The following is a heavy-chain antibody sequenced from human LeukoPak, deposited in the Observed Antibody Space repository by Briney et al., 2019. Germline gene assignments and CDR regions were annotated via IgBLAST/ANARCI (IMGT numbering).Heavy chain of an antibody. CDR3: ARSHSGWQGHNNWFDP. CDR1: GYSISSAKY. D-gene: IGHD6-19*01. CDR2: IYHTGST. V-gene: IGHV4-38-2*01. Sequence: SETLSLTCEVSGYSISSAKYWGWIRLSPGKGLEWIGTIYHTGSTFYNPSLKSRVSISVDTSKNQFSLRFTSVTAADTAVYYCARSHSGWQGHNNWFDPWGKGTLVTVSS. J-gene: IGHJ5*02.